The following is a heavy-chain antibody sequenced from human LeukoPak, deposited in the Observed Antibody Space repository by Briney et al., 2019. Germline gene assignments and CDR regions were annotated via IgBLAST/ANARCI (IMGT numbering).Heavy chain of an antibody. CDR1: GYSFTSYW. Sequence: GESLKISCKGSGYSFTSYWIGWVRQMPGKGLEWMGIIYPGDSDTRYSPSFQGQVTISADKSISTAYLQWSSLKASDTAMYYCARSYYDILTGYTAEYFQHWGQGTLVTVSA. D-gene: IGHD3-9*01. V-gene: IGHV5-51*01. CDR3: ARSYYDILTGYTAEYFQH. J-gene: IGHJ1*01. CDR2: IYPGDSDT.